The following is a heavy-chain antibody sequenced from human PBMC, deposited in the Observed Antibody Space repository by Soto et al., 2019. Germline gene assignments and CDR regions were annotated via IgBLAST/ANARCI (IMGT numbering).Heavy chain of an antibody. D-gene: IGHD2-15*01. J-gene: IGHJ4*02. CDR1: GGTFSSYT. CDR2: IIPILGIA. V-gene: IGHV1-69*02. Sequence: QVQLVQAGAEVKKPGSSVKVSCKASGGTFSSYTISWVRQAPGQGLAWMGRIIPILGIATYAQKFQGRVTVTAYKATSTDSGEQSSLRSEETAVDCFAGAEGSGSWIDYWGRGNLVTVAS. CDR3: AGAEGSGSWIDY.